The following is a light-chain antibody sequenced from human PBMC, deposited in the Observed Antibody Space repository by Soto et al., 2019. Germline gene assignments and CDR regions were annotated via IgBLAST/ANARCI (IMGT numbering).Light chain of an antibody. CDR2: STS. V-gene: IGLV7-43*01. Sequence: QAVVTQEPSLTVSPGGTVTLTCASSTGAVTNNYFPNWFQQKPGQSPRALIYSTSEKHSWTPARFSGSLLGGKAALTLSGVQPEDEADYYCLLYYAGSRFFGGGTKVTVL. CDR1: TGAVTNNYF. J-gene: IGLJ2*01. CDR3: LLYYAGSRF.